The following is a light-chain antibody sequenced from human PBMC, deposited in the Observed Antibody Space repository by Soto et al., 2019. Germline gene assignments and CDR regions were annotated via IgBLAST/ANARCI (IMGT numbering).Light chain of an antibody. Sequence: DIQLTQSPSTLSASIGDRVTITCRASQSINRWLAWYQQKPGKAPKLLIYDASSLESGVASRFSASGSGTDFTLTITSLQPDDFETYYCQPPRWTFGQGTKVEIK. V-gene: IGKV1-5*01. CDR1: QSINRW. CDR3: QPPRWT. J-gene: IGKJ1*01. CDR2: DAS.